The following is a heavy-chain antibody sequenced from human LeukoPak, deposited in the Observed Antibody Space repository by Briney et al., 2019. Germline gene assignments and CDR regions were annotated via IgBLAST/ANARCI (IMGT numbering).Heavy chain of an antibody. CDR3: ANQGNFVGSGSYSGNWFDF. CDR1: GYPFTNYD. D-gene: IGHD3-10*01. J-gene: IGHJ5*01. CDR2: MNPNNGNT. V-gene: IGHV1-8*01. Sequence: ASVKVSCKASGYPFTNYDINWVRQAAGRGLEWMGWMNPNNGNTGYAQKFQGRVTMTRDTSIDTAYMELGSLTSEDTAVYYCANQGNFVGSGSYSGNWFDFWGQGNLVTVSS.